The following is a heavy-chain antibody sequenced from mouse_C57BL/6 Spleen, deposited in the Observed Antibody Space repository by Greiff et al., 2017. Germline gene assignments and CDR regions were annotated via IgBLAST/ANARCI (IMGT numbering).Heavy chain of an antibody. J-gene: IGHJ4*01. CDR1: GYTFTSYW. CDR2: IHPSDSDT. Sequence: QVQLQQPGAELVKPGASVKVSCKASGYTFTSYWMHWVKQRPGQGLEWIGRIHPSDSDTNYNQNFKGKATLTVDKSSSTAYMQLSSLTSEDSAVYYCAIERTSYYGNYRGYAMDYWGQGTSVTVSS. D-gene: IGHD2-1*01. V-gene: IGHV1-74*01. CDR3: AIERTSYYGNYRGYAMDY.